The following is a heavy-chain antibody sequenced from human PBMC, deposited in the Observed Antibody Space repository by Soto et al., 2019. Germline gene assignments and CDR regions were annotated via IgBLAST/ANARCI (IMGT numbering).Heavy chain of an antibody. J-gene: IGHJ3*02. Sequence: SETLSLTCTVSGGSISSSSYYWGWIRQPPGKGLEWIGSIYYSGSTYYNPSLKSRVTISVDTSKNQFSLKLSSVTAADTAVYYCARPPSPDIVPYAFDIWGQGTMVTVSS. CDR3: ARPPSPDIVPYAFDI. CDR1: GGSISSSSYY. CDR2: IYYSGST. V-gene: IGHV4-39*01. D-gene: IGHD2-8*01.